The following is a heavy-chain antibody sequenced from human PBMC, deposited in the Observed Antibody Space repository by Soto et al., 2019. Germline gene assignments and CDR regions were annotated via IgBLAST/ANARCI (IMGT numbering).Heavy chain of an antibody. Sequence: EVQLLESGGGLVQPGGSLRLSCAASGVTFTLYAMTWVRQVPGEGLQWVSSISKSGDSTYYADSVKGRFTTSRDNSKNTLYLQMNSLRAEDTGIYCAKGSFGFDYWGQGTLVTVSS. CDR1: GVTFTLYA. V-gene: IGHV3-23*01. CDR2: ISKSGDST. CDR3: AKGSFGFDY. D-gene: IGHD3-10*01. J-gene: IGHJ4*02.